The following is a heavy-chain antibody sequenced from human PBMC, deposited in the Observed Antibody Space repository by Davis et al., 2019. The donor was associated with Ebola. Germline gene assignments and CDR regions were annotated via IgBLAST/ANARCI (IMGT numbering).Heavy chain of an antibody. CDR3: ARGSNYYDSSGPPGY. Sequence: GGPLRLSCAASGFPFAAYAMHRVRQAPGQGLEWVSLHSGDGGSTYYANSVKGRFTISRDNSKNTLYLQMGSLRTEDMAVYYCARGSNYYDSSGPPGYWGQGTLVTVSS. CDR2: HSGDGGST. V-gene: IGHV3-43*02. J-gene: IGHJ4*02. CDR1: GFPFAAYA. D-gene: IGHD3-22*01.